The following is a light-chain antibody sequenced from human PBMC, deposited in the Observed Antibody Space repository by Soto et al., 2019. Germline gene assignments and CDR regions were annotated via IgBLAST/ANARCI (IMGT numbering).Light chain of an antibody. V-gene: IGKV3-11*01. CDR3: QQRSNWPIT. Sequence: EIVVAQSPGPLSLSPGGAATPSCRASRSVSNYLAWYQQKPGQAPRLLIYDASSRPTDIPARFSGSGSGTDFTLTISSLEPEDFALYYCQQRSNWPITVGQGTRLEIK. J-gene: IGKJ5*01. CDR2: DAS. CDR1: RSVSNY.